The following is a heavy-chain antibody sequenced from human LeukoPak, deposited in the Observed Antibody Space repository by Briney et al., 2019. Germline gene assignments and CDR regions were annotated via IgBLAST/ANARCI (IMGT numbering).Heavy chain of an antibody. CDR1: GFSFNSDW. V-gene: IGHV3-7*01. CDR2: IKHDESEK. D-gene: IGHD3-16*01. CDR3: TRRLDD. J-gene: IGHJ4*02. Sequence: GGSLRLSCAVSGFSFNSDWMDWVRQAPGKGLEWVANIKHDESEKNYLDSVKGRFTISRDNAQNSLYLQMNGLRVEDTAVYYCTRRLDDWGQGTLVTVSS.